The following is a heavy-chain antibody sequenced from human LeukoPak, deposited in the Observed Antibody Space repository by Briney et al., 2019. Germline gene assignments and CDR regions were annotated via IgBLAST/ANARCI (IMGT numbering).Heavy chain of an antibody. Sequence: PGGSLRLSCAASGFTFSSYWMHWVRQAPGKGLVWVSRINSDGSSTSYADSVKGRFTISRDNAKNTLYLQMNSLRAEDTAVYYCARDSMRRYYDIRNKDVWGQGTTVTVSS. CDR3: ARDSMRRYYDIRNKDV. CDR1: GFTFSSYW. V-gene: IGHV3-74*01. J-gene: IGHJ6*02. D-gene: IGHD3-22*01. CDR2: INSDGSST.